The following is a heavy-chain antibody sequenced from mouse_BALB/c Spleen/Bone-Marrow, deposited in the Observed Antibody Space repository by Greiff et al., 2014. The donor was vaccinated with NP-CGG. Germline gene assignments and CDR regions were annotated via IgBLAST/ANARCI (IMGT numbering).Heavy chain of an antibody. V-gene: IGHV1-4*01. CDR2: INPSSGYT. Sequence: VHLVESGAELARPGASVKMSCKASGYTFTSYTMHWVKQRPGQGLEWIGYINPSSGYTNYSQKFKDKATLTADKSSSTAYMQLSSLTSEDSAVYYCALANWDIGGPFAYWGQGTLVTVSA. CDR3: ALANWDIGGPFAY. CDR1: GYTFTSYT. D-gene: IGHD4-1*01. J-gene: IGHJ3*01.